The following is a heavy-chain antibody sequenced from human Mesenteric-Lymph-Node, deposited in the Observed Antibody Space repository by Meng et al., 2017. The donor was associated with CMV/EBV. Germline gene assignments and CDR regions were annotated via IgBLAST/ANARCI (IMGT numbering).Heavy chain of an antibody. V-gene: IGHV3-30*02. Sequence: GGSLRLSCAASGFTFSSYGMHWVRQAPGKGLEWVAFIRYDVSNKYYADSVKGRFTISRDNSKNTLYLQMNSLRAEDTAVYYCARDLGYYDSSGYPSWGQGTLVTVSS. CDR2: IRYDVSNK. CDR3: ARDLGYYDSSGYPS. D-gene: IGHD3-22*01. J-gene: IGHJ4*02. CDR1: GFTFSSYG.